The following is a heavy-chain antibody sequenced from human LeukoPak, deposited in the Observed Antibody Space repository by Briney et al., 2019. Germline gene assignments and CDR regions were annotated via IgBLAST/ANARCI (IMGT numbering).Heavy chain of an antibody. Sequence: GGSLRLSCAASGFTFSSYAMSWVRQAPGKGLEWVSAISGSGGSTYYADSVKGRFTISRDNSKNTLYLQMNSLRAEDTAVYYCAKDFDSSGSSLPDFDYWGQGTLVTVSS. CDR3: AKDFDSSGSSLPDFDY. CDR1: GFTFSSYA. V-gene: IGHV3-23*01. D-gene: IGHD3-22*01. J-gene: IGHJ4*02. CDR2: ISGSGGST.